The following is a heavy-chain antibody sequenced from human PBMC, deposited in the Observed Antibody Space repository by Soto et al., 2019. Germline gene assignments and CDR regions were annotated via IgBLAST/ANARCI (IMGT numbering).Heavy chain of an antibody. V-gene: IGHV4-30-2*05. CDR2: IYYSGST. CDR3: DDTWFDP. Sequence: PSETLSLTCAVSGGSISSGGYSWSWIRQPPGKGLEWIGYIYYSGSTYYNPSLKSRVTISVDTSKNQFSLKLSSVTAADTAVYYDDDTWFDPWGQGTLVTVSS. CDR1: GGSISSGGYS. J-gene: IGHJ5*02.